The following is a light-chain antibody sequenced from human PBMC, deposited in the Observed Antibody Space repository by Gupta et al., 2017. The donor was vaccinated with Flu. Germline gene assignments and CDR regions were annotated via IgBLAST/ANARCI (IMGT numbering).Light chain of an antibody. CDR1: QSVSTN. CDR3: QQRVPWWT. Sequence: IVLTQSPATLSLSPGERATLSCRSSQSVSTNLLIYDAATRATGVPDRFSGGGSGTDFTLTSSSREYEGVGTYYFQQRVPWWTFGQGTKVEIK. V-gene: IGKV3-11*01. CDR2: DAA. J-gene: IGKJ1*01.